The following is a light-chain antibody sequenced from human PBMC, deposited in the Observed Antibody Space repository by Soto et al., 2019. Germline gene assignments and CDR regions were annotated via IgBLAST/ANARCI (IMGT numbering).Light chain of an antibody. V-gene: IGKV1-39*01. CDR2: VAS. CDR1: RSISNN. Sequence: DIQMTQSPSSLTASVGDRVTITCRASRSISNNLSWYQQRPGKSPKFLIYVASTLQRGVPSRFSGSGSETDFSITISSRQPEDFTTYFCQQTFSPPYTFGQGTTLEIK. J-gene: IGKJ2*01. CDR3: QQTFSPPYT.